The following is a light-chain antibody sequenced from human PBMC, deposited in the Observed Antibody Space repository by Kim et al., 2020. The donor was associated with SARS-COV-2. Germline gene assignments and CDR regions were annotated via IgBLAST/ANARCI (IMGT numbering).Light chain of an antibody. Sequence: SSELTQDPAVSVAVGQTVRITCQGDSLRSYHASWYQQKPGQAPVLVIYGKNNRPSGIPDRFSGSSSGNTASLTITGAQAEDEADYYCNSRDSSGNHWVFGGGTQLTVL. CDR2: GKN. CDR3: NSRDSSGNHWV. J-gene: IGLJ3*02. CDR1: SLRSYH. V-gene: IGLV3-19*01.